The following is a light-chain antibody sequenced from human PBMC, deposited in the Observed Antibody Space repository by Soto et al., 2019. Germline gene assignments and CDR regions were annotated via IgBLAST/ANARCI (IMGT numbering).Light chain of an antibody. CDR3: QQSYSTTT. CDR1: QSIRSY. J-gene: IGKJ4*01. CDR2: TAS. V-gene: IGKV1-39*01. Sequence: DIQMTQSPSSLSASVGDRVTITCRASQSIRSYLNWYQQKPGKAPKLLIYTASSLQSGVPSRFSGSGSGTDFPITISSLQPEDLPTYDCQQSYSTTTFGGGTKVEIK.